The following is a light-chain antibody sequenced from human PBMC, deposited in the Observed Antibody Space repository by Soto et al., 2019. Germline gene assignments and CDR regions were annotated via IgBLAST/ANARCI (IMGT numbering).Light chain of an antibody. CDR3: QKYGDSSIT. CDR2: HAS. Sequence: ELVMTQSPATLSVSPGERATLSCRASQSFSSNVAWYQQKPGQAPRLLIYHASTRATGIPARFSGSGSGIDFALTISRLEPEDFAVYYCQKYGDSSITFGQGTRLEIK. J-gene: IGKJ5*01. CDR1: QSFSSN. V-gene: IGKV3D-15*01.